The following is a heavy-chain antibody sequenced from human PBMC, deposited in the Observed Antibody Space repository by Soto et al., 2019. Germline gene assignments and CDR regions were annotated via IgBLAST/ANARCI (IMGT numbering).Heavy chain of an antibody. D-gene: IGHD4-17*01. CDR1: GYTFTSYA. CDR3: ARTLYGDNVDY. Sequence: GASVKVSCKASGYTFTSYAMHWVRQATGQGLEWMGWMNPNSGNTGYAQKFQGRFTMTRNTSISTAYMELSILRSEDTAVYYCARTLYGDNVDYWGQGTLVTAPQ. V-gene: IGHV1-8*02. J-gene: IGHJ4*02. CDR2: MNPNSGNT.